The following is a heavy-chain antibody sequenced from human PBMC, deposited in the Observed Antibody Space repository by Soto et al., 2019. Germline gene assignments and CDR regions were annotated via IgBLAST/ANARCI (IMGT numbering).Heavy chain of an antibody. CDR3: AGAYRENSFYAIQV. J-gene: IGHJ6*02. V-gene: IGHV1-69*19. CDR2: IIPMFGIG. Sequence: QVQLVQSGAEVKMPGSSVRVSCKASGGSFSRYGISWVRQAPGQGLEWMGGIIPMFGIGNYAEKFLGRVTIPAAEPTNTSHIELGSLRSEDTAVYFCAGAYRENSFYAIQVWGQGTTVTVSS. CDR1: GGSFSRYG. D-gene: IGHD3-16*02.